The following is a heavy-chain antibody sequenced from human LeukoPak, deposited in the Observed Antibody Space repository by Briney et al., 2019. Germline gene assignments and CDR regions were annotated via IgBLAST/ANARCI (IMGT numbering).Heavy chain of an antibody. V-gene: IGHV3-9*01. J-gene: IGHJ4*02. Sequence: GGSLRLSCAASGFTFDDYAMHWVRQAPGKGLEWVSGISWNSGSIGYVDSVKGRFTISRDNAKNSLYLQMNSLRAEDTALYYCAKDRDSGYDPEFDYGGQGTLVTVSS. D-gene: IGHD5-12*01. CDR1: GFTFDDYA. CDR3: AKDRDSGYDPEFDY. CDR2: ISWNSGSI.